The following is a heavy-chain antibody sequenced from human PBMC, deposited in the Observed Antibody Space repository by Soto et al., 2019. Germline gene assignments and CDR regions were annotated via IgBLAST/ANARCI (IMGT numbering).Heavy chain of an antibody. Sequence: ASVKVSCKASGYTFTSYGISWVRQAPGQGLEWMGWISAYNGNTNYAQKLQGRVTMTTDTSTSTAYMELRSLRSDDTAVYYCARDRMSVTPYYYMDVWGKGTTVTVSS. J-gene: IGHJ6*03. CDR3: ARDRMSVTPYYYMDV. D-gene: IGHD4-17*01. V-gene: IGHV1-18*01. CDR2: ISAYNGNT. CDR1: GYTFTSYG.